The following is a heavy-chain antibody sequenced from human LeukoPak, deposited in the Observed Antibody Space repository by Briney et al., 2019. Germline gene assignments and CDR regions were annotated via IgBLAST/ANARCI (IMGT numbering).Heavy chain of an antibody. J-gene: IGHJ6*03. D-gene: IGHD5-18*01. CDR1: GFTFSSYS. CDR3: ARLSQIRIQLWFLYYYYYMDV. V-gene: IGHV3-7*01. Sequence: PGGSLRLSCAASGFTFSSYSMSWVRQAPGKGLEWVANIKQDGSEKYYVDSVKGRFTISRDNAKNSLYLQMNSLRAEDTAVYYCARLSQIRIQLWFLYYYYYMDVWGKGTTVTVSS. CDR2: IKQDGSEK.